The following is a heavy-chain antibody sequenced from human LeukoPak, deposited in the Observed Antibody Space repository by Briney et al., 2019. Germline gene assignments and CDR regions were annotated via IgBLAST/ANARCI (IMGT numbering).Heavy chain of an antibody. V-gene: IGHV4-59*01. CDR1: CGSMSSNY. CDR3: GRGGWSLDY. Sequence: PSETLSLTCTISCGSMSSNYWSWVRQPPGEGLEWIGYIYYSGSTNYNPSLKSRVSIPVDTSKSQFSLRLSSVTAAYTALYYCGRGGWSLDYWGQGTLVGVPT. CDR2: IYYSGST. J-gene: IGHJ4*02. D-gene: IGHD6-19*01.